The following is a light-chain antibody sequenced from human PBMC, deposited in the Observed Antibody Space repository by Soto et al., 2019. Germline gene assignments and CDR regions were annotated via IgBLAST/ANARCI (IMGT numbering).Light chain of an antibody. CDR1: QSVSSY. CDR2: GAS. V-gene: IGKV3-20*01. J-gene: IGKJ1*01. Sequence: EIVLTQSPATLSLSPGERGTLSCRASQSVSSYLAWYQQKPGQAPRLLIYGASSRATGIPDRFSGSGSGTDFTLTITRLEPEDFAVYFCLQYGGLPRTFGQGTKVDIK. CDR3: LQYGGLPRT.